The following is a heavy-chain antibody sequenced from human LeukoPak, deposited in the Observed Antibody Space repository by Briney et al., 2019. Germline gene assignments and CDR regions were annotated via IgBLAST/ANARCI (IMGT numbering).Heavy chain of an antibody. CDR2: IYTSGST. D-gene: IGHD6-13*01. CDR3: ARGHNSSAEIFDY. CDR1: GGSISSGSYY. J-gene: IGHJ4*02. Sequence: PSQTLSLTCTVSGGSISSGSYYWSWIRQPAGKGLEWIGRIYTSGSTNYNPSLKSRVTISVDTSKNQFSLKLSSVTAADTAVYYCARGHNSSAEIFDYWGQGTLVTVSS. V-gene: IGHV4-61*02.